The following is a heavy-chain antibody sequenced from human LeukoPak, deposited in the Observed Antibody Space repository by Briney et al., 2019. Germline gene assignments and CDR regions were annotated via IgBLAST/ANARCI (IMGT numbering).Heavy chain of an antibody. D-gene: IGHD2-15*01. CDR2: INPSGSST. J-gene: IGHJ3*02. CDR1: GYSFTSYY. CDR3: ARVSRGGDAFDI. Sequence: ASVTVSCKASGYSFTSYYMHWVRQAPGQGLEWMGLINPSGSSTTYAQKFQGRVTMTRDMFTSTDYMELTGLTSDDTAVYYCARVSRGGDAFDIWGQGTMVTVSS. V-gene: IGHV1-46*01.